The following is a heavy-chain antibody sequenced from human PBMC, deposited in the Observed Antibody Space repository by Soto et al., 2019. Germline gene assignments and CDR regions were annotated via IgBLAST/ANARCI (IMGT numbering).Heavy chain of an antibody. CDR1: GFTVSSNY. D-gene: IGHD4-17*01. CDR2: IYSGGST. V-gene: IGHV3-53*01. CDR3: ARAHGDFDY. J-gene: IGHJ4*02. Sequence: PGGSLRLSCAASGFTVSSNYMSWVRQAPGKGLEWVSVIYSGGSTYYADSVKGRFTISRDNAKNSLYLQMNSLGAGDTAVYYCARAHGDFDYWGQGTLVTVSS.